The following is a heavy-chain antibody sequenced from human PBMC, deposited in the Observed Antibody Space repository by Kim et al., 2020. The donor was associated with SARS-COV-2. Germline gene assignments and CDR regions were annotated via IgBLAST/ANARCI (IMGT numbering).Heavy chain of an antibody. CDR3: ARDVDEDIWGSYAFYGMDV. CDR2: IYHSGST. D-gene: IGHD3-16*01. Sequence: SETLSLTCTVSGGSVSSGNYCWTWIRQPPGKGLEWIGYIYHSGSTNYNPSLKSRVTISIDTSKNQFSLKLSSVTAADTAVYYCARDVDEDIWGSYAFYGMDVWGQGSTVTVSS. J-gene: IGHJ6*02. V-gene: IGHV4-61*01. CDR1: GGSVSSGNYC.